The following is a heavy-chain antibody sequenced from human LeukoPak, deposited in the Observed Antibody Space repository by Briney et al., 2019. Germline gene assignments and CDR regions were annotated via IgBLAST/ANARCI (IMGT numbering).Heavy chain of an antibody. J-gene: IGHJ6*02. CDR3: ARGVAVAGVYYYGMDV. CDR2: INYNGNT. CDR1: GGPISSSRFY. V-gene: IGHV4-39*07. Sequence: SETLSLTCTVSGGPISSSRFYWGWIRKPPGKGLEWIWSINYNGNTHYKPSLNSRVSIFVDTSKKQFSLKLTSVTAADTAVYYCARGVAVAGVYYYGMDVWGQGTTVTVSS. D-gene: IGHD6-19*01.